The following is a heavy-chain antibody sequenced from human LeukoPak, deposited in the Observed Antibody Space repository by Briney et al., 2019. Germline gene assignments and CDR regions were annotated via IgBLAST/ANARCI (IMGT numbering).Heavy chain of an antibody. J-gene: IGHJ3*02. Sequence: GASVKVSCKASGGTFSSYAISWVRQAPGQGLEWMGGIIPIFGTANYAQKFQGRVTITTDESTSTAYMELSSLRSEDTAVYYCARTYSSNWNDAFDIWGQGTMVTVSS. CDR3: ARTYSSNWNDAFDI. CDR2: IIPIFGTA. CDR1: GGTFSSYA. V-gene: IGHV1-69*05. D-gene: IGHD6-13*01.